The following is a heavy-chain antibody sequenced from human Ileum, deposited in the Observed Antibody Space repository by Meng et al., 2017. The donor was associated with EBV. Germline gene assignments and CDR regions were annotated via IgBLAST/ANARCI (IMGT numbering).Heavy chain of an antibody. V-gene: IGHV4-39*01. CDR3: AMGPDYAKTGY. J-gene: IGHJ4*02. D-gene: IGHD4-17*01. CDR1: GGSISSSNYC. Sequence: QLRLQEPGPGLVKPSETLSLTCSVSGGSISSSNYCWGWIRQPPGKGLEWIQSICYTDYTYYNPSLKSRVTISADKSKNQFSLRLNSLTAADTAVYYCAMGPDYAKTGYWGQGTLVTVSS. CDR2: ICYTDYT.